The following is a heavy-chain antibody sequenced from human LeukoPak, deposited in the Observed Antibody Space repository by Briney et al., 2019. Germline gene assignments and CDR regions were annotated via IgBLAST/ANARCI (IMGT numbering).Heavy chain of an antibody. J-gene: IGHJ4*02. CDR1: AFTFSNYW. CDR3: VRTAPSAYGLLFDY. Sequence: GGSLRLSYAASAFTFSNYWMHWVRQAPGKGLVWVSRISSDGSSTSYADSVKGRFTISRDNAKNTLYLQMNSLRAEDTAVYYCVRTAPSAYGLLFDYWGQGTLVTVSS. D-gene: IGHD3-10*01. CDR2: ISSDGSST. V-gene: IGHV3-74*01.